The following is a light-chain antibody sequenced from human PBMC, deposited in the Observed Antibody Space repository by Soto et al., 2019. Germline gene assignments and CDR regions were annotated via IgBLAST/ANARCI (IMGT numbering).Light chain of an antibody. CDR1: SSNIGNNY. Sequence: HSVLTQPPSVSAAPGQKVTISCSGSSSNIGNNYVSWYQHLPGTAPKLLIYDNNKRPSGIPDRFSGTKSGTSATLGITGLQTGDEADYYCGTWDSSLIAGVFGGGTMLTVL. V-gene: IGLV1-51*01. CDR3: GTWDSSLIAGV. CDR2: DNN. J-gene: IGLJ2*01.